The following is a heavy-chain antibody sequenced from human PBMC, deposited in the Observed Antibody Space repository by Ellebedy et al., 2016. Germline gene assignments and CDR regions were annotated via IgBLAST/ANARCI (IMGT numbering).Heavy chain of an antibody. CDR2: IYGNDDK. CDR3: AHRTTVTSVDY. Sequence: SGPTLVKPTQTLTLTCTFSGFSFTSSAMCVGWIRQPPGKALEWLAFIYGNDDKRYSPFLKSRLTITRDTSKNQVVLTMTNMDPVDTATYYCAHRTTVTSVDYWGQGTLVTVSS. D-gene: IGHD4-11*01. J-gene: IGHJ4*02. CDR1: GFSFTSSAMC. V-gene: IGHV2-5*01.